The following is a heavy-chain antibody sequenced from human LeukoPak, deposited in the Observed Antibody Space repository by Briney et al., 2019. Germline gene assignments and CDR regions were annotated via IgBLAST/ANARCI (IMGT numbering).Heavy chain of an antibody. Sequence: PGGSLRLSCAASGFIFNNYAMNWVRQAPGKGLEWVSGISGFGGSTYYAASVKGRFSISRDNSENTLFLQLNHLRVEDTALYYCARRSGSSWSSFDYWGQGTLVTVS. CDR2: ISGFGGST. J-gene: IGHJ4*02. CDR1: GFIFNNYA. CDR3: ARRSGSSWSSFDY. D-gene: IGHD6-13*01. V-gene: IGHV3-23*01.